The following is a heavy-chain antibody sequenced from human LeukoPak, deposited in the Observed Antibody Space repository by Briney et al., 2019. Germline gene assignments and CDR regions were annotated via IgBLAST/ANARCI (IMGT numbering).Heavy chain of an antibody. CDR3: ASKYSSSWDGDY. CDR2: IRYDGSNK. J-gene: IGHJ4*02. CDR1: GFTFSSYG. Sequence: GGSLRLSCAASGFTFSSYGMHWVRQAPGKGLEWVAFIRYDGSNKYYADSVKGRFTISRDNAKKSLYLQMDSLRAEDTAVYYCASKYSSSWDGDYWSQGTLVTVSS. D-gene: IGHD6-13*01. V-gene: IGHV3-30*02.